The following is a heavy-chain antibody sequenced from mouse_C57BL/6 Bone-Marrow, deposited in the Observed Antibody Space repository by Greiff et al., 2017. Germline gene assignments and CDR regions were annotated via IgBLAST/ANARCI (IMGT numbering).Heavy chain of an antibody. CDR3: ARGGITTASRGRYFDY. CDR1: DSEVFPIAY. D-gene: IGHD1-2*01. J-gene: IGHJ2*01. V-gene: IGHV15-2*01. Sequence: QVQLKQSGSELRSPGSSVKLSCKDFDSEVFPIAYMSWVRQKPGHGFEWIGGILPSIGRTIYGEKFEDKATLDADTLSNTAYLELNSLTSEDSAIYYCARGGITTASRGRYFDYWGQGTTLTVSS. CDR2: ILPSIGRT.